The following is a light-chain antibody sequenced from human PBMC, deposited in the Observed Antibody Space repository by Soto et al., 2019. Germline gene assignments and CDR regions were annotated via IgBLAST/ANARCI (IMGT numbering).Light chain of an antibody. J-gene: IGKJ1*01. CDR3: QQYGSAPRT. CDR2: GAS. CDR1: QSVSSSY. Sequence: EIVGTQAPGTLYFSPGERASLSCRARQSVSSSYLAWYHQKRGQAPRLRIYGASSMDTGIPGMFSGSGSGTDITLSISRLEPEDCAVYYCQQYGSAPRTFDQGAPVEI. V-gene: IGKV3-20*01.